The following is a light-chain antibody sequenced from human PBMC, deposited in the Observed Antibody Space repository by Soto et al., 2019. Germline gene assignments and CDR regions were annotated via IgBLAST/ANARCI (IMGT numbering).Light chain of an antibody. J-gene: IGKJ1*01. CDR3: QQYNSSPT. V-gene: IGKV1-5*01. Sequence: DIQMTQSPSTLSASVGDRVTITCRASQSISSWLAWYQQKPGKAPKLLIYDASSLESGVPSRFSASGSGTEFTLTISSPQSDDFATYYCQQYNSSPTFGQGTKMEIK. CDR1: QSISSW. CDR2: DAS.